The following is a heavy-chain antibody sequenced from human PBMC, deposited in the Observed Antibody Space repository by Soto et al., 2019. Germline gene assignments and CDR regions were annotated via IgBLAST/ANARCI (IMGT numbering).Heavy chain of an antibody. V-gene: IGHV1-18*01. CDR3: TREAIVVIPAAQPSHFDS. CDR1: GYNFIKYG. CDR2: ISPYSGYT. Sequence: QVQLVQSGAEVKKPGASVKVSCKGLGYNFIKYGINWVRQAPGQGLEWMGWISPYSGYTHSAQKFQGRLTLTTDTAATTAYMALRSLRSADTALYYCTREAIVVIPAAQPSHFDSWGQGNLVTVSS. J-gene: IGHJ4*02. D-gene: IGHD2-2*01.